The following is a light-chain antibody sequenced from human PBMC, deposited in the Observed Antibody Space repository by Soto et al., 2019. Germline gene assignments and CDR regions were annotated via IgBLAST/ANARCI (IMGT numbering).Light chain of an antibody. CDR2: AAS. Sequence: DIQMTQSPSSLSASVGDRVTITCRACQSISSYLNWYQQKPGKAPKLLIYAASSLQSGVPSRFSGSGSGTDFTLTISSLQPEDVAPYYCQQSYSTPWTFGQGTKVEIK. CDR3: QQSYSTPWT. V-gene: IGKV1-39*01. J-gene: IGKJ1*01. CDR1: QSISSY.